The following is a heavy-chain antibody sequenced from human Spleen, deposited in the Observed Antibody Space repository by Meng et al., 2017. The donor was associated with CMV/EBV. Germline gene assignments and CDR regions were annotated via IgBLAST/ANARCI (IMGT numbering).Heavy chain of an antibody. CDR1: GGSINNGDYY. J-gene: IGHJ5*02. V-gene: IGHV4-30-4*01. CDR2: IYYSGNT. D-gene: IGHD2-15*01. Sequence: TVSGGSINNGDYYWTWIRQPPGKGLEWIGYIYYSGNTFYNPSLKSRITMSVDTSKNQFSLNLNSVTAADTAVYFCARERSRVVNWFDPWGQGTLVTVSS. CDR3: ARERSRVVNWFDP.